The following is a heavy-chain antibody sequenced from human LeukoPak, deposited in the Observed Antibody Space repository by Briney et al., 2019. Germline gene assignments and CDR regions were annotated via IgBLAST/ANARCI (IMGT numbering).Heavy chain of an antibody. CDR1: GGSVSSGSYY. J-gene: IGHJ4*02. V-gene: IGHV4-61*01. CDR3: ARQRSSWYGAFDY. D-gene: IGHD6-13*01. CDR2: IYYSGST. Sequence: SETLSLTCTVSGGSVSSGSYYWSWIRQPPGKGLEWIGYIYYSGSTNYNPSLKSRVTISVDTSKNQFSLKLSSVTAADTAVYYCARQRSSWYGAFDYWGQGTLVTVSS.